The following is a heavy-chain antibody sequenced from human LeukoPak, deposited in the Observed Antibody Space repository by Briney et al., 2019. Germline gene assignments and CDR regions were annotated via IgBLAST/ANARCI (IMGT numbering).Heavy chain of an antibody. CDR3: ARVGGYF. CDR1: GFTFSIYA. Sequence: PGGSLRLSCAASGFTFSIYAMYWVRQAPGKGLEWVAVISYDGSNKYYADSVKGRFTISRDNSKNTLYLQMNGLRAEDTAVYYCARVGGYFGGQGTLVTVSS. J-gene: IGHJ4*02. D-gene: IGHD3-10*01. V-gene: IGHV3-30*04. CDR2: ISYDGSNK.